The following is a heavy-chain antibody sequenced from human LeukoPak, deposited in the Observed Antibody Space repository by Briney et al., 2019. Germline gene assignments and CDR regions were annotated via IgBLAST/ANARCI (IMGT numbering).Heavy chain of an antibody. CDR1: GGSISSSSYY. Sequence: RSSETLSLTCTVSGGSISSSSYYWGWIRQPPGKGLEWIGSIYYSGSTYYNPSLKSRVTISVDTSKNQFSLTLSSVTAADTAVYYCARFHSNFHRPDEDWGQGTLVTVSS. J-gene: IGHJ4*02. D-gene: IGHD4-11*01. V-gene: IGHV4-39*01. CDR3: ARFHSNFHRPDED. CDR2: IYYSGST.